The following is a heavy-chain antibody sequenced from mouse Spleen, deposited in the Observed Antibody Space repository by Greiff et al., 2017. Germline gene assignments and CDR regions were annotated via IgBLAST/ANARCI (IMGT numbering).Heavy chain of an antibody. V-gene: IGHV10-1*01. CDR1: GFSFNTYA. Sequence: EVKLMESGGGLVQPKGSLKLSCAASGFSFNTYAMNWVRQAPGKGVEWVARIRSKSNNYATYYADSVKDRFTISRDDSESMLYLQMNNLKTEDTAMYYCVRHEASWFAYWGQGTLVTVSA. D-gene: IGHD3-2*02. CDR2: IRSKSNNYAT. J-gene: IGHJ3*01. CDR3: VRHEASWFAY.